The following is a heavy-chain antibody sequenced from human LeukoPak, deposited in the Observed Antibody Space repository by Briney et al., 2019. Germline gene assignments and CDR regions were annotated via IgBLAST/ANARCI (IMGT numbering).Heavy chain of an antibody. J-gene: IGHJ4*02. D-gene: IGHD3-10*01. CDR3: AKGGWFGDPIKAFDY. V-gene: IGHV3-23*01. CDR2: ISGSGGGT. Sequence: GGSLRLSCAASGFTFSNHAMSWVRQAPGKGLEWVSAISGSGGGTYYADSVKGRFTISRDNAKNTVYLQMNSLRAEDTAVYYCAKGGWFGDPIKAFDYWGQGTLVTVSS. CDR1: GFTFSNHA.